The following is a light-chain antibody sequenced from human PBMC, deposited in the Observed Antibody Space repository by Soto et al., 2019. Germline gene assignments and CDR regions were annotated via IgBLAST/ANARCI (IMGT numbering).Light chain of an antibody. V-gene: IGKV1-5*03. Sequence: DIQMTQSPSTLSASVGDRVTITCRASQSISSWLAWYQQKPGKAPKLQIYKASSLESGVPSRFSGSGSGTEFTLTSSSLQPDDFATYYCQQYNNYPWTFGQGTKVEIK. J-gene: IGKJ1*01. CDR1: QSISSW. CDR3: QQYNNYPWT. CDR2: KAS.